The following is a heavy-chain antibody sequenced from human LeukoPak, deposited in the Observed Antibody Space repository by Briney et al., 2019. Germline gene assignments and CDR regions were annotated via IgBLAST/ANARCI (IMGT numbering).Heavy chain of an antibody. V-gene: IGHV3-21*01. CDR3: AREIMGGTFDY. Sequence: GGSLRLSCAASGLTFSSYAMSWVRQAPGKGLEWVSSITSSGDSKYYADSIKGRFTISRDNARNSLHLQMNSLRAEYTAVYYCAREIMGGTFDYWGQGALVTVSS. D-gene: IGHD1-26*01. CDR2: ITSSGDSK. J-gene: IGHJ4*02. CDR1: GLTFSSYA.